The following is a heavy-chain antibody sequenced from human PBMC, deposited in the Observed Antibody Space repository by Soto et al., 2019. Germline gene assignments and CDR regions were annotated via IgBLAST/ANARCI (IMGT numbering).Heavy chain of an antibody. CDR3: ARTGYSSGWYKAAFDI. J-gene: IGHJ3*02. CDR1: GGSFSGYY. V-gene: IGHV4-34*01. Sequence: SETLSLTCAVYGGSFSGYYWSWIRQPPGKGLEWIGEINHSGSTNYNPSLKSRVTISVDTSKNQFSLKLSSVAAADTAVYYCARTGYSSGWYKAAFDIWGQGTMVTVSS. D-gene: IGHD6-19*01. CDR2: INHSGST.